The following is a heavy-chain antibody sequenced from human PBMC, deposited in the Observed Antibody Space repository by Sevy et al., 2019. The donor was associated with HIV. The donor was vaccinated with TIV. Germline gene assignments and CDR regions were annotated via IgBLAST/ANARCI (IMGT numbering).Heavy chain of an antibody. Sequence: SETLSLTCTVSGGSISSYYWSWIRQPPGKGLEWIGYIYYSGSTNYNPSLKSRVTISVDTSKNQFSRKLSSVTAADTAVYYCAKVLYCSGGSCLDYWGQGTLVTVSS. D-gene: IGHD2-15*01. CDR3: AKVLYCSGGSCLDY. J-gene: IGHJ4*02. V-gene: IGHV4-59*01. CDR2: IYYSGST. CDR1: GGSISSYY.